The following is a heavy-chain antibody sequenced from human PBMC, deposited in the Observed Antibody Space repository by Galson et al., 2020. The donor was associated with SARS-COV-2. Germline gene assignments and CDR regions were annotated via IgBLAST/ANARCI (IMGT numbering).Heavy chain of an antibody. CDR1: GGSISSSGYY. J-gene: IGHJ6*03. Sequence: SETLSLTCTVSGGSISSSGYYWGWIRQPPGKGLEWIGSLYYSGSTYHNPSLKSRVTISEDTSKNQFSLKLSSVTAADTAVYYCARHPYRGFYSYMDVWGKGTTVTVSS. D-gene: IGHD3-10*01. CDR3: ARHPYRGFYSYMDV. V-gene: IGHV4-39*01. CDR2: LYYSGST.